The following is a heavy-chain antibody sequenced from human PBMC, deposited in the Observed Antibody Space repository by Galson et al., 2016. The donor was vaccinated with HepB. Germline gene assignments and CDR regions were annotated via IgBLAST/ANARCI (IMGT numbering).Heavy chain of an antibody. CDR2: IDPSDSYT. CDR1: GYSFTNYW. CDR3: ARQGIAVAGKQYDYGMDV. J-gene: IGHJ6*02. Sequence: QSGAEVKKPGASLRISCTGSGYSFTNYWITWVRQMPGKALEWMGRIDPSDSYTHYSPSFQGHVTISADKSLSTAYLQGSSLKASDTAIYYCARQGIAVAGKQYDYGMDVLGQGTTVTVSS. V-gene: IGHV5-10-1*01. D-gene: IGHD6-19*01.